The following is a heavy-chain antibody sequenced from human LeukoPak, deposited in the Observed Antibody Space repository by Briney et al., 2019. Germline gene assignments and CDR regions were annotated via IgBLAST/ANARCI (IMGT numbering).Heavy chain of an antibody. CDR3: ARVSVVRGAYYWYFGL. CDR2: IYYSGST. J-gene: IGHJ2*01. D-gene: IGHD3-10*01. Sequence: SQTLSLTCTVSGGSISSGDYYWSWIRQPPGKGLEWIGYIYYSGSTYYNPSLKSRVTISVDTSKNQFSLKLSSVTAADTAVYYCARVSVVRGAYYWYFGLWGRGTLVTVSS. CDR1: GGSISSGDYY. V-gene: IGHV4-30-4*01.